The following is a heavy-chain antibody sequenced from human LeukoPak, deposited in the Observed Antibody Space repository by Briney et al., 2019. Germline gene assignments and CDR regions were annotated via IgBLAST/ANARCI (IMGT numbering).Heavy chain of an antibody. Sequence: SSETLSLTCAVYGGSFSGYYWSWIRQPPGKGLEWIGEINHSGSTNYNPSLKSRVTISVDTSKNQFSLKLSSVTAADTAVYYCARMDSGSYRRPYYFDYWGQGTLVTVSS. CDR2: INHSGST. V-gene: IGHV4-34*01. CDR3: ARMDSGSYRRPYYFDY. J-gene: IGHJ4*02. D-gene: IGHD1-26*01. CDR1: GGSFSGYY.